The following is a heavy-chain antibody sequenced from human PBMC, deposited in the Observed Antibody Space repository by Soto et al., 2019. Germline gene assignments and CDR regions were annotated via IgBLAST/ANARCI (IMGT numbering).Heavy chain of an antibody. Sequence: QVQLVQSGAEVKKPGSSVRVSCKASGTIFSSYTISWVRQAPGQGLEWMGRIIPILGETNSAQKFQGRVTLTADKSMNTAYMELNSLRLEDTAVYYCARGLGGRMDDWGQGTTVTVSS. CDR2: IIPILGET. CDR3: ARGLGGRMDD. D-gene: IGHD3-16*01. CDR1: GTIFSSYT. J-gene: IGHJ6*02. V-gene: IGHV1-69*08.